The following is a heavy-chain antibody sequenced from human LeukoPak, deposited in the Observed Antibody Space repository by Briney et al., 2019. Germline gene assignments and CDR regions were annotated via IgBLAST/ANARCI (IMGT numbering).Heavy chain of an antibody. V-gene: IGHV1-2*02. D-gene: IGHD3-10*01. J-gene: IGHJ5*02. CDR3: ARALSSKVRGVISWFDP. Sequence: ASVKVSCKASGYTFTGYYMHWMRQAPGQGLEWMGWINPNSGGTNYAQKFQGRVTMTRDTSISTVYMELSRLRSDDTAVYYCARALSSKVRGVISWFDPWGQGTLVTVSS. CDR1: GYTFTGYY. CDR2: INPNSGGT.